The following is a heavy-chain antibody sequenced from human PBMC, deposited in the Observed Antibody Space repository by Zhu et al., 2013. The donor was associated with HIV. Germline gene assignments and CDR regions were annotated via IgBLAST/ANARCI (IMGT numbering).Heavy chain of an antibody. CDR1: GYTFTSYG. CDR3: ARVSGSYGY. CDR2: ISAYNGNT. Sequence: QVQLLQSGPQVTKPGASIRLSCKTSGYTFTSYGISWVRQAPGQGLEWMGWISAYNGNTNYAQKLQGRVTMTTDTSTSTAYMELRSLRSDDTAVYYCARVSGSYGYWGQGTLVTVSS. V-gene: IGHV1-18*01. J-gene: IGHJ4*02. D-gene: IGHD1-26*01.